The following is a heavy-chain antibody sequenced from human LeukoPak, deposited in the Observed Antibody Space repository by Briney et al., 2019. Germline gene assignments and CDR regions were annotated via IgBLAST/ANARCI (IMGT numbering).Heavy chain of an antibody. J-gene: IGHJ4*02. CDR1: GYSISSGYY. V-gene: IGHV4-38-2*02. Sequence: PSETLSLTCTVSGYSISSGYYWGWIRQPPGKGLEWIGSIYHSGSTYYNPSLKSRVTISVDTSKNQFSLKLSSVTAADTAVYYCASLTPAINYYDTSGYYPECWGQGTLVTVPS. CDR2: IYHSGST. D-gene: IGHD3-22*01. CDR3: ASLTPAINYYDTSGYYPEC.